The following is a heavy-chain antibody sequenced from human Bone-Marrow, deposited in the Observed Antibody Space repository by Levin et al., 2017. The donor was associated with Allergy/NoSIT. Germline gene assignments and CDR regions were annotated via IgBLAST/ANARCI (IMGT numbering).Heavy chain of an antibody. CDR2: IGGSGIDS. V-gene: IGHV3-23*01. CDR1: GFTFNKYG. Sequence: GESLKISCTASGFTFNKYGLTWVRQAPGKGLEWVASIGGSGIDSNYADSVRGRFTITRDMNMIFLQMNSLRVEDTAIYYCAKDPMWDRYNFDMDVWGQGASVIVSS. D-gene: IGHD1-26*01. CDR3: AKDPMWDRYNFDMDV. J-gene: IGHJ6*01.